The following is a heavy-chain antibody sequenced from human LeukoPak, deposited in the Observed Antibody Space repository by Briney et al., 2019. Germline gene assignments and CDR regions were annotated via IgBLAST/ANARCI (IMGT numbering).Heavy chain of an antibody. CDR3: ARSLGAGSYLDF. CDR2: INGNGGST. J-gene: IGHJ4*02. Sequence: GGSLRLSCAASGFTFSNYAMHWVRQAPGKGLEYLSAINGNGGSTYYATSVKGKFTITRDNSKNTLYLQMDSLSAEDMAVFYCARSLGAGSYLDFWGQGTLVAVSS. V-gene: IGHV3-64*01. CDR1: GFTFSNYA. D-gene: IGHD3-10*02.